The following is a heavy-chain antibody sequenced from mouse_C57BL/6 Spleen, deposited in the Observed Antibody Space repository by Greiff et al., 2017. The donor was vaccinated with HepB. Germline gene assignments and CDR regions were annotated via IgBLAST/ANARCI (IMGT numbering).Heavy chain of an antibody. CDR2: INPSTGGT. Sequence: VQLQQSVPELVKPGASVKISCKASGYSFTGYYMNWVKQSPEKSLEWIGEINPSTGGTTYNQKFKAKATLTVDKSSSTAYMQLKSLTSEDSAVYYCSRRYGNYYYAMDYWGEGTAITVSS. D-gene: IGHD2-1*01. J-gene: IGHJ4*01. V-gene: IGHV1-42*01. CDR3: SRRYGNYYYAMDY. CDR1: GYSFTGYY.